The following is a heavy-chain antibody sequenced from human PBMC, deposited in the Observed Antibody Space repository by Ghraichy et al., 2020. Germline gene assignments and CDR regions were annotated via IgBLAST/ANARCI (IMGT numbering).Heavy chain of an antibody. V-gene: IGHV3-7*01. D-gene: IGHD2-21*01. J-gene: IGHJ4*02. Sequence: GESLNISCAASGFTFSNYWMLWVRQAPGKGLEWVANMNQDGSEQYYVNSVKGRFTISRDNAKNSLYLQMNNLRAEDTAVYFCARDRHIVVDGRRGDYWGQGTLVTVSS. CDR1: GFTFSNYW. CDR2: MNQDGSEQ. CDR3: ARDRHIVVDGRRGDY.